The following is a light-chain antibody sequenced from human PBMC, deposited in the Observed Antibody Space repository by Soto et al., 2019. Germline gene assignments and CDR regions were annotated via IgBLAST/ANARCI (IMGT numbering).Light chain of an antibody. CDR2: GAS. CDR1: QSVSSN. V-gene: IGKV3-15*01. J-gene: IGKJ4*02. Sequence: EIVMTQSPATLSVSPGERATLSCRANQSVSSNLAWYQQKPGQAPRLLIYGASTRATGIPARFSGSGSGTEFTLTISSLQSEDFAVYYCQQYNNWPQTFGRGTKVEI. CDR3: QQYNNWPQT.